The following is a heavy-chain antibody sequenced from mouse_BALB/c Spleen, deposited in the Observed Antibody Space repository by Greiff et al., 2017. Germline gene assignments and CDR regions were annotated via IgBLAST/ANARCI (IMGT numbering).Heavy chain of an antibody. V-gene: IGHV1S135*01. CDR3: AREDIYYYGSGYVLYAMDY. CDR2: INPYNGGT. D-gene: IGHD1-1*01. Sequence: EVQLQQSGPELVKPGASMKISCKASGYSFTGYTMNWVKQSHGKNLEWIGLINPYNGGTSYNQKFKGKATLTVDKSSSTAYMQLSSPTSEDSAVYYCAREDIYYYGSGYVLYAMDYWGQGTSVTVSS. J-gene: IGHJ4*01. CDR1: GYSFTGYT.